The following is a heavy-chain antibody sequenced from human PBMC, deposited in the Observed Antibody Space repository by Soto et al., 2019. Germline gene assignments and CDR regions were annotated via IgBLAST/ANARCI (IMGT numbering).Heavy chain of an antibody. J-gene: IGHJ6*02. CDR1: GFTFSSYA. CDR3: ARVRLRFLEWSYGMDV. D-gene: IGHD3-3*01. Sequence: GGSLRLSCAASGFTFSSYAMHWVRQAPGKGLEWVAVISYDGSNKYYADSVKGRFTISRDNSKNTLYRQMNSLRAEDTAVYYCARVRLRFLEWSYGMDVWGQGTTVTV. CDR2: ISYDGSNK. V-gene: IGHV3-30-3*01.